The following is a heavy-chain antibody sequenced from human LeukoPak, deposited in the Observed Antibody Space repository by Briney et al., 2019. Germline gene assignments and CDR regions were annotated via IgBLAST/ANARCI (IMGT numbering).Heavy chain of an antibody. CDR3: ASLSSNWSFFLNY. J-gene: IGHJ4*02. Sequence: SETLSLTCTVSGVSISSTSYYWGWIRQPPGKGLEWIGGIYYSGSIYYNPSLKSRVTISVDTSKNQFSLKLSSVTAADTAVYYCASLSSNWSFFLNYWGQGTLVTVSS. V-gene: IGHV4-39*01. D-gene: IGHD6-13*01. CDR2: IYYSGSI. CDR1: GVSISSTSYY.